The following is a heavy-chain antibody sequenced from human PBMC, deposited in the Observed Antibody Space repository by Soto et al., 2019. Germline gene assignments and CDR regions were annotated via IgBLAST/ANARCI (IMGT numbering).Heavy chain of an antibody. CDR3: AKASGYCSSSTCSRLIYYYYGMDV. Sequence: GSLRLSCVASGFTFDTYGIHWVRQAPGKGLQWVALISYEGSNTYYADSVRGRFTTSRDNSKNTLYLQMNSLRAEDTAVYYCAKASGYCSSSTCSRLIYYYYGMDVWGQGTTVTVSS. V-gene: IGHV3-30-3*01. CDR2: ISYEGSNT. D-gene: IGHD2-2*01. CDR1: GFTFDTYG. J-gene: IGHJ6*02.